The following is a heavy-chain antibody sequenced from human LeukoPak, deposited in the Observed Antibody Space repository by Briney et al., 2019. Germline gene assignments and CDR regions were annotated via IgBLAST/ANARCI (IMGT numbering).Heavy chain of an antibody. V-gene: IGHV4-59*01. CDR2: IYYSGST. J-gene: IGHJ4*02. D-gene: IGHD2-2*01. CDR3: ARVGLGYCSSTSCYQGPYYFDY. CDR1: GGSISSYY. Sequence: SQTLSLTCTVSGGSISSYYWSWIRQPPGKGLEWIGYIYYSGSTNYNPSLKSRVTISVDTSKNQFSLKLSSVTAADTAVYYCARVGLGYCSSTSCYQGPYYFDYWGQGTLVTVSS.